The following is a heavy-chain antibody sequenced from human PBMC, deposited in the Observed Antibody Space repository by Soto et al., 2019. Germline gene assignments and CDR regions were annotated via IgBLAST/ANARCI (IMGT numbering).Heavy chain of an antibody. CDR2: INPNSGGT. J-gene: IGHJ4*02. CDR1: GYTFTGYY. Sequence: QVQLVQSGAEVKKPGASVKVSCKASGYTFTGYYMHWVRQAPGQGLEWMGWINPNSGGTNYAQKFQGWVTMTRDTSISTAYMELSRLRSEDTAVYYCARSEGGGAAAQGDYWGQGTLVTVSS. D-gene: IGHD6-13*01. V-gene: IGHV1-2*04. CDR3: ARSEGGGAAAQGDY.